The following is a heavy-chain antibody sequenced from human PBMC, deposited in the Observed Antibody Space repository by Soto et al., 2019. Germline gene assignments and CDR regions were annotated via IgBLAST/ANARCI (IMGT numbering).Heavy chain of an antibody. CDR1: GGSFSSYC. J-gene: IGHJ5*02. V-gene: IGHV1-69*13. CDR3: ARHTYYDDSSRYYNWFDP. D-gene: IGHD3-22*01. Sequence: SVKVSCQASGGSFSSYCIRLLRLAPRPGRAWMGGIIPIFGTANYAQKFQGRVTITADESTSTAYMELSSLRSEDPAVYYCARHTYYDDSSRYYNWFDPWGQGTPVTVPS. CDR2: IIPIFGTA.